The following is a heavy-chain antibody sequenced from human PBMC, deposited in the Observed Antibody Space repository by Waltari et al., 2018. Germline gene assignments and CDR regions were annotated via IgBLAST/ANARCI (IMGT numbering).Heavy chain of an antibody. CDR3: AKDTHLDESGSYPTFDY. V-gene: IGHV3-23*01. J-gene: IGHJ4*02. D-gene: IGHD1-26*01. Sequence: EVQLLESGGGLVQPGGSLRLSCAASGFTFSSYAMSWVRQAPGKGLEWVSAISGSGGSTYYADSVKGRFTISRDNAKNTLYLQMNSLRAEDTAVYYCAKDTHLDESGSYPTFDYWGQGTLVTVSS. CDR2: ISGSGGST. CDR1: GFTFSSYA.